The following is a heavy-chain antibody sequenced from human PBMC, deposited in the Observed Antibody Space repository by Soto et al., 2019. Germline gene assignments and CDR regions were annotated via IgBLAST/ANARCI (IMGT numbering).Heavy chain of an antibody. CDR1: GYTFTSYA. D-gene: IGHD1-26*01. V-gene: IGHV1-3*01. Sequence: VASVKVSCKASGYTFTSYAMHWVRQAPGQRLEWMGWINAGNGNTKYSQKFQGRVTITRDTSASTAYMELSSLGSEDTAVYYCARDLGGSYLFDYWGQGTLVTVSS. J-gene: IGHJ4*02. CDR3: ARDLGGSYLFDY. CDR2: INAGNGNT.